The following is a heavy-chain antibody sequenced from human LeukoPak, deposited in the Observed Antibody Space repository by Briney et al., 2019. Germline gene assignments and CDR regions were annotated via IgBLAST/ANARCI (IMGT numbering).Heavy chain of an antibody. Sequence: SSETLSHTCTVSGGSISSSSYYWGWIRQPPGKGPEWIGSIYYSGSTYYNPSLKSRVTISVDTSKNQFSLKLSSVTAADTAVYYCARHDHYYDSSGYYPRFDPWGQGTLVTVSS. CDR3: ARHDHYYDSSGYYPRFDP. CDR1: GGSISSSSYY. J-gene: IGHJ5*02. CDR2: IYYSGST. D-gene: IGHD3-22*01. V-gene: IGHV4-39*01.